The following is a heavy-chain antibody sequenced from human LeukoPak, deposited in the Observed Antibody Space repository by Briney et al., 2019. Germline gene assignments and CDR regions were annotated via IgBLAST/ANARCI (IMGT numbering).Heavy chain of an antibody. J-gene: IGHJ6*03. Sequence: SETLSLTCTVSGGSISSGGYYWNWIRQHPGKGLEWIGYIYYSGSTYYNPSLKSRVIISVDTSKNQFSLKLSSVTAADTAVYYCARGSYCGITRCHTYYYMDVWGKGTTVTVSS. D-gene: IGHD3-10*01. CDR2: IYYSGST. V-gene: IGHV4-31*03. CDR1: GGSISSGGYY. CDR3: ARGSYCGITRCHTYYYMDV.